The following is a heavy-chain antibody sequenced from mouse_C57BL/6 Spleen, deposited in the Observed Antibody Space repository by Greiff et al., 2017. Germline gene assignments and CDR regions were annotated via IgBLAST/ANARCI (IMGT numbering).Heavy chain of an antibody. V-gene: IGHV1-55*01. Sequence: QVQLQQSGAELVKPGASVKMSCKASGYTFTSYWITWVKQRPGQGLEWIGDIFPGSGSTNYNEKFKSKATLTVDTSSSTAYMQLSSLTSEDSAVYYCARGFYYYGSEDYWGQGTTLTVSS. CDR1: GYTFTSYW. CDR2: IFPGSGST. J-gene: IGHJ2*01. D-gene: IGHD1-1*01. CDR3: ARGFYYYGSEDY.